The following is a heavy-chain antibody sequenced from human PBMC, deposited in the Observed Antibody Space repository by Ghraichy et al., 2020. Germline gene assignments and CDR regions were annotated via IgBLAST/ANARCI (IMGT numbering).Heavy chain of an antibody. V-gene: IGHV3-74*01. CDR3: ARIPRIAAADFGDY. Sequence: GALRLSCAASGFTFSSYWMHWVRQPPGKGLVWVSRINSDGSSTYYVDSVKGRFTISRDNAKNTLYLQMNSLRAEDTAIYYCARIPRIAAADFGDYWGQGTLVTVSS. D-gene: IGHD6-13*01. J-gene: IGHJ4*02. CDR2: INSDGSST. CDR1: GFTFSSYW.